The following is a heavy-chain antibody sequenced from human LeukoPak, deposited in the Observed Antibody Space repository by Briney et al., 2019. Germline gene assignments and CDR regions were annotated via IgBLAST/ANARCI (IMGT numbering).Heavy chain of an antibody. CDR3: ARASPHCSGGSCYHSHYYYYYGMDV. CDR1: GYTLTELS. D-gene: IGHD2-15*01. V-gene: IGHV1-24*01. CDR2: FDPEDGET. J-gene: IGHJ6*02. Sequence: GASVKVSCKVSGYTLTELSMHWVRQAPGKGLEWMGGFDPEDGETIYAQKFQGRVTMTEDTSTDTAYMELSSLRSEDTAVYYCARASPHCSGGSCYHSHYYYYYGMDVWGQGTTVTVSS.